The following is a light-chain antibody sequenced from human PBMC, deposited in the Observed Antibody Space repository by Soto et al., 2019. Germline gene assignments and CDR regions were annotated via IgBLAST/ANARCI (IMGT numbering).Light chain of an antibody. V-gene: IGKV3D-20*01. CDR2: DAS. CDR3: QQYGRPPTT. Sequence: EIVLTQSPATLSLSPGEKATLSCGASQTVVASYLAWYQQKPGLAPRLLIYDASSRATGIPDRFSGSGSGTDFTLTISRLEPEDFAVYYCQQYGRPPTTFGQGTKVEI. CDR1: QTVVASY. J-gene: IGKJ1*01.